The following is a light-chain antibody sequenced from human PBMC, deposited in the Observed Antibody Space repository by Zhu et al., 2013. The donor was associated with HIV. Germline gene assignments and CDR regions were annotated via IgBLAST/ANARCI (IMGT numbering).Light chain of an antibody. CDR1: QSVRSN. J-gene: IGKJ1*01. Sequence: DILMTQFPATLSVSPGERATVFCRASQSVRSNLAWYHQIPGQAPRLLIYGASTRAPGIPARFSGSGSGTEFTLTISSLQSEDFAVYYCHQYNNWPSFGQGTKVEIK. CDR3: HQYNNWPS. V-gene: IGKV3-15*01. CDR2: GAS.